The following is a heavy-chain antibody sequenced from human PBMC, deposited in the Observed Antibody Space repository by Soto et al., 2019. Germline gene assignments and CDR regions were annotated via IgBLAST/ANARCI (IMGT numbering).Heavy chain of an antibody. D-gene: IGHD6-6*01. V-gene: IGHV3-23*01. J-gene: IGHJ4*02. CDR3: ARTSSSGPPSYFDY. CDR1: GFTFSSYA. Sequence: RLSCAASGFTFSSYAMSWVRQAPGKGLEWVSAISGSGGSTYYADSVKGRFTISRDNSKNTLYLQMNSLRAEDTAVYYCARTSSSGPPSYFDYWGQGTLVTVSS. CDR2: ISGSGGST.